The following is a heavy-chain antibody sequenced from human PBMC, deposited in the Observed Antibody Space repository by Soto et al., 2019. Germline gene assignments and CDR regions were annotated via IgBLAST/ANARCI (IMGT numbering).Heavy chain of an antibody. Sequence: GGSLRLSCAASGFTFSTYWMSWVRQAPGKGLEWVANIKQDGSEKYYVDSVKGRFTISRDNAKNSLNLQMRSLRVEDTAVYYCASEVRDRGASSLWQPLNCYYYMDVWGKGTTVTVSS. CDR1: GFTFSTYW. V-gene: IGHV3-7*01. CDR3: ASEVRDRGASSLWQPLNCYYYMDV. D-gene: IGHD2-21*01. J-gene: IGHJ6*03. CDR2: IKQDGSEK.